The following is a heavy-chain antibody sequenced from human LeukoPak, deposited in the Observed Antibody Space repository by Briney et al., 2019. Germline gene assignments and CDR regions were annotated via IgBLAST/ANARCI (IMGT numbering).Heavy chain of an antibody. CDR3: ARDSNGVFDY. Sequence: GGSLRLSCAASGFTFSTYNMNWVRQAPGKGLEWVSSITSGGTYTYYADSVKGRFTISRDNAKNSLYLQMNSLRAEDTAVYYCARDSNGVFDYWGQGTLVTVSS. CDR1: GFTFSTYN. D-gene: IGHD2-8*01. V-gene: IGHV3-21*01. CDR2: ITSGGTYT. J-gene: IGHJ4*02.